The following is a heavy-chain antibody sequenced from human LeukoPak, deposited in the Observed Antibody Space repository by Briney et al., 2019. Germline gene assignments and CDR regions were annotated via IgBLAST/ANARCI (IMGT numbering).Heavy chain of an antibody. Sequence: ASMKVSCKASGYTFTGYGISWVRQAPGQGLEWMGWISAYNGNTNYAQKLQGRVTMTTDTSTTTAYMELSRLRSDDTAVYYCARDYGSGSYNWFDPWGQGTLVTVSS. J-gene: IGHJ5*02. D-gene: IGHD3-10*01. V-gene: IGHV1-18*01. CDR1: GYTFTGYG. CDR2: ISAYNGNT. CDR3: ARDYGSGSYNWFDP.